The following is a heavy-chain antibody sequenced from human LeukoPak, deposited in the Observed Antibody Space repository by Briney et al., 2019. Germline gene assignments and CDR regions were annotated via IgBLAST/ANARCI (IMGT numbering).Heavy chain of an antibody. V-gene: IGHV4-59*11. Sequence: SETLSLTCTVSGGSISSHYWSWIRQPPGMGLEWVGYIYFTGSTNYNPSLKSRVTISVDTSKNQFSLKLSSVTAADTAVYYCARLHVVTAITDAFDIWGQGTLVTVSS. D-gene: IGHD2-21*02. CDR2: IYFTGST. J-gene: IGHJ3*02. CDR1: GGSISSHY. CDR3: ARLHVVTAITDAFDI.